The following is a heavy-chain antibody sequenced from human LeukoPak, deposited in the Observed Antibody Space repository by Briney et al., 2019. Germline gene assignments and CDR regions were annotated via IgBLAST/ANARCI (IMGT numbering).Heavy chain of an antibody. CDR3: ARSSIAVAGTGYLQH. CDR1: GGSISSYY. D-gene: IGHD6-19*01. J-gene: IGHJ1*01. Sequence: SETLSLTCSVSGGSISSYYWSWIRQPPGKGLEWIGYIYYSGSTNYNPSLRSRVTISLDTPKNQFSLKLSSVTAADTAVYYCARSSIAVAGTGYLQHWGQGTLVTVSS. CDR2: IYYSGST. V-gene: IGHV4-59*08.